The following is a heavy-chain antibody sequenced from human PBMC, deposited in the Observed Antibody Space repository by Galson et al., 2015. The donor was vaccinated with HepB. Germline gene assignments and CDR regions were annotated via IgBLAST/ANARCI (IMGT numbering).Heavy chain of an antibody. CDR1: GFSLSELP. J-gene: IGHJ4*02. Sequence: SVKVSCKVSGFSLSELPLHWVRQAPGKGLEWMGSFIPQDGEAIYSQKVQGRVTRTEDTSTDTAYMELSSLTSEDSAVYYCATVAYSGTSSAYWGQGTLVTVSS. V-gene: IGHV1-24*01. D-gene: IGHD1-26*01. CDR2: FIPQDGEA. CDR3: ATVAYSGTSSAY.